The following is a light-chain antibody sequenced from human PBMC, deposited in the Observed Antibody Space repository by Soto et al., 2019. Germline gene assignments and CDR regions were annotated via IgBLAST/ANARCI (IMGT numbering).Light chain of an antibody. CDR3: QQYRYFPWT. CDR1: QSISMS. CDR2: KAS. J-gene: IGKJ1*01. V-gene: IGKV1-5*03. Sequence: DIQMTQSPSTLSASVGDRVTITCRASQSISMSLAWHQQKPGKAPKPLLYKASSLGSGAPSRFSGSGSGTEFTLTISSLQPDDFATYYCQQYRYFPWTFGQGTKVEIK.